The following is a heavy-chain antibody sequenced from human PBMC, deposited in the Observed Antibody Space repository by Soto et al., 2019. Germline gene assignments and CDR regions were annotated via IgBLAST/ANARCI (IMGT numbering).Heavy chain of an antibody. V-gene: IGHV3-20*01. CDR2: INRNGGKT. CDR1: GFTFDDYG. D-gene: IGHD3-10*01. Sequence: GGSLRLSCGASGFTFDDYGMSWVRQAPGKGLEWVSGINRNGGKTGYADSVKGRFTISRDNAKNSLYLQMNSLRAEDTALYHCAREYGSGSSPPWFDPWGQGTLVTVSS. J-gene: IGHJ5*02. CDR3: AREYGSGSSPPWFDP.